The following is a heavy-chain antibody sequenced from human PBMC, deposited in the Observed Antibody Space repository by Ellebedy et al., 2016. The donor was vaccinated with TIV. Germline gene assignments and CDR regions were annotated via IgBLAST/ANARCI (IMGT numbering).Heavy chain of an antibody. CDR2: INAGNGNT. V-gene: IGHV1-3*01. CDR1: GYTFTRYA. CDR3: ATLQDFWSGYPTTPLDY. D-gene: IGHD3-3*01. J-gene: IGHJ4*02. Sequence: AASVKVSCKASGYTFTRYAMHWVRQAPGQRLEWMGWINAGNGNTKYSQKFQGRVTMTEDTSTDTAYMDLSSLRSEDTAVYYCATLQDFWSGYPTTPLDYWGQGTLVTVSS.